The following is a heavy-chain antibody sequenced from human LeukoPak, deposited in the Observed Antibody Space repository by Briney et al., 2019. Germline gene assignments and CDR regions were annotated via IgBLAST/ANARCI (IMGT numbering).Heavy chain of an antibody. J-gene: IGHJ5*02. CDR3: ARVYGDRNWFDP. CDR2: IYYSGST. CDR1: GVSISSYY. Sequence: SETLSLTCTVSGVSISSYYWSWIRQPPGKGLEWIGYIYYSGSTNYNPSLKSRVTISVDTSKNQFSLKLSSVTAADTAVYYCARVYGDRNWFDPWGQGTLVTVSS. V-gene: IGHV4-59*01. D-gene: IGHD4-17*01.